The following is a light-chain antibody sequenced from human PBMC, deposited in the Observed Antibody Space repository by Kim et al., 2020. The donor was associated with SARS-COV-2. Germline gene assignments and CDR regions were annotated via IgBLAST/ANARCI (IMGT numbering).Light chain of an antibody. CDR3: QAWDSTTVV. J-gene: IGLJ2*01. V-gene: IGLV3-1*01. CDR2: QDS. Sequence: SVSPGHTATIPCSGDELGDRFTSWYQQKPGQSPVLVIYQDSKRPSGIPERFSGSNSGNTATLTISGTQAMDEADYYCQAWDSTTVVFGGGTQLTVL. CDR1: ELGDRF.